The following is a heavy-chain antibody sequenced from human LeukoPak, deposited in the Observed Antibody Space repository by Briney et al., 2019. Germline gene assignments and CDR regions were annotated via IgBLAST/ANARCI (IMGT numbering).Heavy chain of an antibody. CDR3: ARHRQTAGYSNSVDY. D-gene: IGHD6-13*01. Sequence: SETLSLTCTVSGGSISSSSYYWGWIRQPPGKGLEWIGSIYYSGSTYYNPSLKSRVTISVDTSKNQFSLKLSSVTAADTAVYYCARHRQTAGYSNSVDYWGQGTLVTVSS. V-gene: IGHV4-39*01. CDR2: IYYSGST. J-gene: IGHJ4*02. CDR1: GGSISSSSYY.